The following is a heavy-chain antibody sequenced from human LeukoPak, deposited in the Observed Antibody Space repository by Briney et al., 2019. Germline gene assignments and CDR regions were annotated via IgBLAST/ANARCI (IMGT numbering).Heavy chain of an antibody. D-gene: IGHD2-2*01. V-gene: IGHV3-23*01. CDR3: AKAGLIVVVPAAID. CDR2: ISGSGGST. J-gene: IGHJ4*02. CDR1: GFTFSSYA. Sequence: GGSLRLSCAASGFTFSSYAMSWVRQAPGKGLEWVSAISGSGGSTYYADSVKGRFTIPRDNSKNTLYLQMNSLRAEDTAVYYCAKAGLIVVVPAAIDWGQGTLVTVSS.